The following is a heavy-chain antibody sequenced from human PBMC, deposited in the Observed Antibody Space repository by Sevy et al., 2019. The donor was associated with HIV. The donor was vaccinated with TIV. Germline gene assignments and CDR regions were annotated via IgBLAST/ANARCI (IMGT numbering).Heavy chain of an antibody. CDR1: GFTFSSYA. Sequence: GGSLRLSCAASGFTFSSYAMSWVRQAPGKGLEWVSAISGSGGSTYYADSVKGRFTISRDNSKNTLYLQMNSLRAEDTAVYYRAKDGECSSGWYRWFDYWGQGTLVTVSS. CDR2: ISGSGGST. J-gene: IGHJ4*02. V-gene: IGHV3-23*01. CDR3: AKDGECSSGWYRWFDY. D-gene: IGHD6-19*01.